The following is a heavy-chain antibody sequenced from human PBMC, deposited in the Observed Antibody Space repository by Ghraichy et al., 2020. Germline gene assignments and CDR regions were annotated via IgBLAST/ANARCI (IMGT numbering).Heavy chain of an antibody. V-gene: IGHV4-59*01. J-gene: IGHJ4*02. CDR3: ATTGNSGYYVRD. Sequence: SETLSLTCSVSGDSISDYYWSWVRQPPGKELEWIGYISYRGGTNYNPSLKSRVTISEDTSKKQFSLKLSSVSAADTAVYYCATTGNSGYYVRDWGRGILVTVSS. CDR2: ISYRGGT. CDR1: GDSISDYY. D-gene: IGHD3-22*01.